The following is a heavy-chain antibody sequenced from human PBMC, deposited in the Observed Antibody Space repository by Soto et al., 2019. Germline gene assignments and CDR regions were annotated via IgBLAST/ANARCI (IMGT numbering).Heavy chain of an antibody. Sequence: GGSLRLSCAASGFTFSSYAMSWVRQAPGKGLEWVSTITSGGGSAYYADSVKGRFTISRDNSKNTVYIQMNSLRAEDTAIYYCAKDKVTFSSSWFLNDNWGQGTQVTVSS. CDR2: ITSGGGSA. CDR3: AKDKVTFSSSWFLNDN. D-gene: IGHD6-13*01. J-gene: IGHJ4*02. V-gene: IGHV3-23*01. CDR1: GFTFSSYA.